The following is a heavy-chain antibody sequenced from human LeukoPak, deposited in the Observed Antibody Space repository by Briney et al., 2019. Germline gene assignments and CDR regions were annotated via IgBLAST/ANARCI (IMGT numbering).Heavy chain of an antibody. CDR2: IYYSGST. V-gene: IGHV4-59*01. J-gene: IGHJ6*02. CDR3: ARWGSGYPYYYYGMDV. D-gene: IGHD5-12*01. CDR1: GGSISSYY. Sequence: SETLSLTCTVAGGSISSYYWSWIRQPPGKGLEWIGYIYYSGSTNYNPSLKSRVTISVDTSKNQFSLKLSSVTAADTAVYYCARWGSGYPYYYYGMDVWGQGTTVTVSS.